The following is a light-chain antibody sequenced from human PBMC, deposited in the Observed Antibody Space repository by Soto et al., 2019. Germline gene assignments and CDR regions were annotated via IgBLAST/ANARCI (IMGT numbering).Light chain of an antibody. CDR2: LNSDGSH. V-gene: IGLV4-69*01. Sequence: QLVLTQSPSASASLGASVKLTCTLSSGHSSYATAWHQQQPEKGPRYLMKLNSDGSHSKGDGMPDRFSGSRSGAERYLTISRLQSEDEADYYCQTWGTGIWVFGGGTTLTVL. J-gene: IGLJ3*02. CDR1: SGHSSYA. CDR3: QTWGTGIWV.